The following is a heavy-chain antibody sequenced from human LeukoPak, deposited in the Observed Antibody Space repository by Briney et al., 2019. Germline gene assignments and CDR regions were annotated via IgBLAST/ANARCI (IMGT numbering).Heavy chain of an antibody. V-gene: IGHV4-39*07. CDR1: GGSISSSSYY. CDR3: ARGGEDTRIEAYSLDY. Sequence: SETLSLTCTVSGGSISSSSYYWGWIRQPPGKGLEWIGEINHSGSTNYNPSLKSRVTISVDTSKNQFSLKLSSVTAADTAVYYCARGGEDTRIEAYSLDYWGQGTLVTVSS. CDR2: INHSGST. D-gene: IGHD3-22*01. J-gene: IGHJ4*02.